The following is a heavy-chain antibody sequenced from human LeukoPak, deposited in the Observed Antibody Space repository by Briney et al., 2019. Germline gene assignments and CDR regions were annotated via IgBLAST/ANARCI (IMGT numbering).Heavy chain of an antibody. V-gene: IGHV4-59*01. Sequence: SETLSLTCTASGGSMSSYYWGRIRQPPGKGLEWIGYIYYSGSTNYNPSLKSRVAISVDTSKNQFSLKVSSVTAADTAVYYCARYGEGGGPFDYWGQGTLVTVSS. CDR3: ARYGEGGGPFDY. D-gene: IGHD1-26*01. J-gene: IGHJ4*02. CDR2: IYYSGST. CDR1: GGSMSSYY.